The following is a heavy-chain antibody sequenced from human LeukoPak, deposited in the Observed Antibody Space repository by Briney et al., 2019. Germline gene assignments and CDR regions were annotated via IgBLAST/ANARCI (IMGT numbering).Heavy chain of an antibody. CDR2: IIPIFEKP. CDR3: AGDLLPSRFNY. Sequence: ASVKVSCKASGGTFSNYAFSWVRQAPGQGPEWMGRIIPIFEKPNYAQKFQGRVTITADKSTSTVYMEINSLTSEDTAMYYCAGDLLPSRFNYWGQGTLVTVSS. V-gene: IGHV1-69*04. D-gene: IGHD3-10*01. J-gene: IGHJ4*02. CDR1: GGTFSNYA.